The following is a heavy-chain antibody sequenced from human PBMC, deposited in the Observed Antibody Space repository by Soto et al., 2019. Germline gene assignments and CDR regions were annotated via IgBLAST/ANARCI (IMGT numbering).Heavy chain of an antibody. V-gene: IGHV3-74*01. Sequence: GGSLRLSCAASGFTFSSYWMHWVRQAPGKGLVWVSRINSDGSSTSYADSVKGRFTISRDNAKNTLYLQMNSLRAEDTAVYYCNLYDILTGYHYYGMDVWGQGTTVTVSS. CDR3: NLYDILTGYHYYGMDV. CDR2: INSDGSST. D-gene: IGHD3-9*01. CDR1: GFTFSSYW. J-gene: IGHJ6*02.